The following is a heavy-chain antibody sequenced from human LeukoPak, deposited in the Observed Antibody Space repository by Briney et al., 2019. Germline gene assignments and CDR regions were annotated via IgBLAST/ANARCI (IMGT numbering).Heavy chain of an antibody. CDR2: IYTSGST. V-gene: IGHV4-61*09. CDR3: ARDRKDIVVVVAATGFDP. CDR1: GGSISSGSYY. J-gene: IGHJ5*02. Sequence: NPSQTLSLTCTVSGGSISSGSYYWSWIRQPAGKGLEWIGHIYTSGSTNYNPSLESRVTISGDTSKNQFSLNLSSVAAADTAVYYCARDRKDIVVVVAATGFDPWGQGTLVTVSS. D-gene: IGHD2-15*01.